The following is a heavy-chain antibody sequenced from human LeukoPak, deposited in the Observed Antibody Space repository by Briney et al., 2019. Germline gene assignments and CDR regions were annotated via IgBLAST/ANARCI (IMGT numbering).Heavy chain of an antibody. CDR2: IFPIFGTA. D-gene: IGHD4-23*01. V-gene: IGHV1-69*06. CDR3: IYDYGGKPGAFDI. Sequence: VKDSCKASRGTFSRYAISGVRHAPGQGVEWVGGIFPIFGTANYAQKFQGRVTITADKSTSTAYMELSSLRSEDTAVYYCIYDYGGKPGAFDIWGQGTMVTVSS. J-gene: IGHJ3*02. CDR1: RGTFSRYA.